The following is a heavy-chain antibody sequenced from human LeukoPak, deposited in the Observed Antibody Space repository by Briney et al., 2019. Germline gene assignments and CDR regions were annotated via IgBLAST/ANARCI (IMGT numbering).Heavy chain of an antibody. CDR3: VRDFAVKVAAYNWFDP. CDR1: GFTFSSHW. Sequence: PGGSLRLSCAASGFTFSSHWMHWVRQTPGKGLVWVSRINNDGSRTDYADSVKGRFTISRDSAKNTLYLEMNSLRAEDTAVYYCVRDFAVKVAAYNWFDPWGQGTLVTVSS. CDR2: INNDGSRT. D-gene: IGHD6-19*01. V-gene: IGHV3-74*01. J-gene: IGHJ5*02.